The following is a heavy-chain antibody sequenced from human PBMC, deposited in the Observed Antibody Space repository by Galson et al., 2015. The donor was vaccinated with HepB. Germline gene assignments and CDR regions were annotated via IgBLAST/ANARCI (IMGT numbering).Heavy chain of an antibody. J-gene: IGHJ6*03. V-gene: IGHV3-30-3*01. CDR1: GFTFSSYA. Sequence: SLRLSCAASGFTFSSYAMHWVRQAPGKGLEWVAVISYDGSNKYYADSVKGRFTISRDNSKNTLYLQMNSLRAEDTAVYYCAALGHRSSTSCYTSLDYYYYMDVWGKGTTVTVSS. D-gene: IGHD2-2*02. CDR2: ISYDGSNK. CDR3: AALGHRSSTSCYTSLDYYYYMDV.